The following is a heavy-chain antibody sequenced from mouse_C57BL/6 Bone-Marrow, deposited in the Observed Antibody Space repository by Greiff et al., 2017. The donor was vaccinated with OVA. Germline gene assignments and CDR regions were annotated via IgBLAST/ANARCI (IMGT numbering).Heavy chain of an antibody. CDR2: INPSTGGT. CDR1: GYSFTGYY. J-gene: IGHJ2*01. D-gene: IGHD1-1*02. CDR3: ARREGLMVVYFDY. Sequence: EVQLQQSGPELVKPGASVKISCKASGYSFTGYYMNWVKQSPEKSLEWIGEINPSTGGTTYNQKFKAKATLTVDKSSSTAYMQLKSLTSEDSAVYYCARREGLMVVYFDYWGQGTTLTVSS. V-gene: IGHV1-42*01.